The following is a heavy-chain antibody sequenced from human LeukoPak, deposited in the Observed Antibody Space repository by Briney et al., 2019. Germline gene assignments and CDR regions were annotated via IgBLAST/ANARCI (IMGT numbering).Heavy chain of an antibody. D-gene: IGHD2-2*02. CDR1: GGTFSSYA. J-gene: IGHJ6*03. CDR2: INPSGGST. CDR3: ARSPCGSTSCYIGYYYYYYMDV. Sequence: GASVKVSCKASGGTFSSYAISWVRQAPGQGLEWMGIINPSGGSTRYAQKFQGRVTMTRDTSISTASMELSRLRSDDTAVYYCARSPCGSTSCYIGYYYYYYMDVWGKGTTVTVSS. V-gene: IGHV1-46*01.